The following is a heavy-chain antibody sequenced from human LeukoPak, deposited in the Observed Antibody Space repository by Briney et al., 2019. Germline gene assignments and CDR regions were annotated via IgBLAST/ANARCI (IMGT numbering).Heavy chain of an antibody. V-gene: IGHV1-69*02. D-gene: IGHD4-17*01. CDR3: ARARNPYGDFDY. J-gene: IGHJ4*02. CDR2: IIPILGIA. Sequence: SVKVSCNASGGTFSSYTISLVRQAPGQGLEWMGRIIPILGIANYAQKFQGRVTITADKSTSTAYMELSSLGSEDTAVYYCARARNPYGDFDYWGQGTLVTVSS. CDR1: GGTFSSYT.